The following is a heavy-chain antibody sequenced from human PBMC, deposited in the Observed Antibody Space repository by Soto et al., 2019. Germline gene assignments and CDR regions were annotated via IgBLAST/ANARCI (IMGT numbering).Heavy chain of an antibody. CDR1: GGSISSGGYY. J-gene: IGHJ3*02. D-gene: IGHD3-10*01. CDR2: IYYSGST. CDR3: ARDRITMVRGVMKAGVRDAFDI. V-gene: IGHV4-31*03. Sequence: SETLSLTSTVSGGSISSGGYYWSWIRQHPGKGLEWIGYIYYSGSTYYNPSLKSRVTISVDTSKNQFSLKLSSVTAADTAVYYCARDRITMVRGVMKAGVRDAFDIWGQGTMVTVSS.